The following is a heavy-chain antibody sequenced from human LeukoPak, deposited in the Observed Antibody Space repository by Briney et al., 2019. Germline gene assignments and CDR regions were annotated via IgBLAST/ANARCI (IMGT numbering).Heavy chain of an antibody. V-gene: IGHV3-7*01. Sequence: GGSLRLSCAAPGFTFSSYWMSWVRQAPGKGLEWVANIKQDGSEKYYVDSVKGRFTISRDNAKNSLYLQMNSLRAEDTAVYYCARVVRYFGAFDIWGQGTMVTVSS. CDR3: ARVVRYFGAFDI. J-gene: IGHJ3*02. CDR1: GFTFSSYW. D-gene: IGHD3-9*01. CDR2: IKQDGSEK.